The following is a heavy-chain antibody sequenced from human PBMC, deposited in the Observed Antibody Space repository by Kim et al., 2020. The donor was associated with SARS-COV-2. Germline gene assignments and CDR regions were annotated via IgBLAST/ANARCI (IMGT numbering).Heavy chain of an antibody. D-gene: IGHD6-19*01. CDR2: AYYIGNT. V-gene: IGHV4-39*01. CDR3: ARYQWYSSGWDV. J-gene: IGHJ6*01. CDR1: GGSLSSSSYY. Sequence: SETLYLTCTVSGGSLSSSSYYWGWIRQPPGKGMEWIGTAYYIGNTYYNPSLKSRVTISVDTSKNQFSLKLGSVTAADTAVYYCARYQWYSSGWDV.